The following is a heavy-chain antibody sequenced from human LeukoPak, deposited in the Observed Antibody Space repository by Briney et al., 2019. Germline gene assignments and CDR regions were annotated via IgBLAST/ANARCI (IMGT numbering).Heavy chain of an antibody. J-gene: IGHJ4*02. V-gene: IGHV1-3*03. CDR3: AREAYYYDSSGYDY. D-gene: IGHD3-22*01. CDR1: GYTFTSYA. CDR2: INAGNGNT. Sequence: ASVKVSCKASGYTFTSYAMHWVRQAPGQRLEWMGWINAGNGNTKYSQEFQGRVTITRDTSAGTAYMELSSLRSEDMAVYYCAREAYYYDSSGYDYWGQGTLVTVSS.